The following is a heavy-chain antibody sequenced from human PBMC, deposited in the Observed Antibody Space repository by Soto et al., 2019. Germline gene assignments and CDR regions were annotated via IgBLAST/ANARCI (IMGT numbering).Heavy chain of an antibody. CDR1: GGSISSSSYY. Sequence: SETLSLTCTVSGGSISSSSYYWGWIRQPPGKGLEWIGSIYYSGSTYYNPSLKSRVTISVDTSKNQFSPKLSSVTAADTAVYYCARLVAVAGTYYYYGMDVWGQGTTVTVSS. CDR2: IYYSGST. J-gene: IGHJ6*02. D-gene: IGHD6-19*01. CDR3: ARLVAVAGTYYYYGMDV. V-gene: IGHV4-39*01.